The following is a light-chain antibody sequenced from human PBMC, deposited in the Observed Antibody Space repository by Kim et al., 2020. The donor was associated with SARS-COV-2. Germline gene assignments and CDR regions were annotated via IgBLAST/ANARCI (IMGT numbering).Light chain of an antibody. Sequence: DIQMTQSPSAMSASVGDRVTITCRASQDISNYLAWFQQKPGKAPTRLIYAANSLQSGVSSRFRGSGSGTEFTLTITSLQPEDFATYHCLQRQSHPYTFGPGTKLEIK. CDR2: AAN. CDR1: QDISNY. V-gene: IGKV1-17*03. J-gene: IGKJ2*01. CDR3: LQRQSHPYT.